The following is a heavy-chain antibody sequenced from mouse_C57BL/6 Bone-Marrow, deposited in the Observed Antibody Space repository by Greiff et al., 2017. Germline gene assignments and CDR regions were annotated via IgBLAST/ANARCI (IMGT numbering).Heavy chain of an antibody. J-gene: IGHJ2*01. Sequence: VQLQQSGAELVRPGASVKLSCTASGFNIKDAYIHWVKQRPEQGLEWIGWIDPEIGDTEYAAKFPGKATITSDTSSNTAYLQLSSLTSDDTAVYYCSSFDGNYFDFWGQGTPLTVAS. CDR1: GFNIKDAY. D-gene: IGHD2-3*01. CDR2: IDPEIGDT. V-gene: IGHV14-4*01. CDR3: SSFDGNYFDF.